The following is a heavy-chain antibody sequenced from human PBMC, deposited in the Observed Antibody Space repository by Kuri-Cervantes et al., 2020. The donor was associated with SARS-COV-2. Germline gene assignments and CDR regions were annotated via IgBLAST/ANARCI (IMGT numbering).Heavy chain of an antibody. V-gene: IGHV3-30*03. CDR3: ARAMWPYHYDSSGLIFDY. D-gene: IGHD3-22*01. Sequence: GGSLRLSCAASGFTFSSYGMHWVRQAPGKGLEWVAVISYDGSNKYYADSVKGRFTISRDNSKNTLYLQMNSLRAEDTAVYYCARAMWPYHYDSSGLIFDYWGQGTLVTVSS. CDR2: ISYDGSNK. CDR1: GFTFSSYG. J-gene: IGHJ4*02.